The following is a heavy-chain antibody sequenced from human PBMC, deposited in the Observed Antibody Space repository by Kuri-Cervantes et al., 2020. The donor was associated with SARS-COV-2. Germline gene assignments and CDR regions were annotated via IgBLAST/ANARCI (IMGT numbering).Heavy chain of an antibody. J-gene: IGHJ6*02. D-gene: IGHD1-14*01. CDR2: ISFDGDKT. CDR3: ARDRETTWYYGMDV. CDR1: GFRFGIHA. Sequence: GGSLRLSCKASGFRFGIHAMHWVLQAPGKGLEWLSFISFDGDKTYYADSVRDRFTIPRDNSENTVSLQMNSLRPEDTAVYYCARDRETTWYYGMDVWGQGTTVTVSS. V-gene: IGHV3-30-3*01.